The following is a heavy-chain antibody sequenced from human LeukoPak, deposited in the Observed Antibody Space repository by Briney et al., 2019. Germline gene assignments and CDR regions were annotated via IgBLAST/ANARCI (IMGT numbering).Heavy chain of an antibody. V-gene: IGHV3-48*03. CDR2: ISSGSTI. CDR3: AREGYCSSTSCYTLGDAFDI. Sequence: GGSLRLSCAASGFTFSSYEMIWVRQAPGKGLEWVSYISSGSTIYYADSVKGRFTISRDNSKNTLYLQMNSLRAEDTAVYYCAREGYCSSTSCYTLGDAFDIWGQGTMVTVSS. CDR1: GFTFSSYE. J-gene: IGHJ3*02. D-gene: IGHD2-2*02.